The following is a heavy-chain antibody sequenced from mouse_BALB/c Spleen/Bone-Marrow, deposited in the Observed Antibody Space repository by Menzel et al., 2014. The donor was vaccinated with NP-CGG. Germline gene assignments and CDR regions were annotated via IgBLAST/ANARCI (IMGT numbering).Heavy chain of an antibody. CDR2: IWAGGST. CDR1: GFSLTSYG. D-gene: IGHD1-1*02. CDR3: ARDRGGSSRALDY. V-gene: IGHV2-9*02. Sequence: VSGPGLVAPSQNLSITCTVSGFSLTSYGVHWVRQPPGKGLEWLGVIWAGGSTIYNSALMSRLSISKDNSKSQVFLKMNSLQTDDTALYYCARDRGGSSRALDYWGQGTSVTVSS. J-gene: IGHJ4*01.